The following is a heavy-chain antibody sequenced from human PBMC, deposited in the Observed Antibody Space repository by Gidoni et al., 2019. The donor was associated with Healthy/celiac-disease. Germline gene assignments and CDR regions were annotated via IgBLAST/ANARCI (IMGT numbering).Heavy chain of an antibody. V-gene: IGHV3-30*18. CDR1: GFTFSSYC. J-gene: IGHJ4*02. CDR3: AKDFGETAEDSSSSGVY. CDR2: ISYDGSNK. D-gene: IGHD6-6*01. Sequence: QVPLVASGGGVVQPGRSLRLSYAASGFTFSSYCMHWVRQAQGKGLEWVAVISYDGSNKYYADSVKGRFTISRDNSKNTLYLQMNSLRAEDTAGYYCAKDFGETAEDSSSSGVYWGQGTLVTVSS.